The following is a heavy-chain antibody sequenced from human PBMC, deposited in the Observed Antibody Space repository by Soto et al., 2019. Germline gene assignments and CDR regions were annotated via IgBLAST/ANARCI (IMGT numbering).Heavy chain of an antibody. V-gene: IGHV4-39*07. CDR3: ARTDVDTAIDY. CDR1: GGSISSSSYY. CDR2: IYYSGST. D-gene: IGHD5-18*01. J-gene: IGHJ4*02. Sequence: SETLSLTCTVSGGSISSSSYYWGWIRQPPGKGLEWIGSIYYSGSTYYNPSLKSRVTISVDTSKNQFSLKLSSVTAADTAVYYCARTDVDTAIDYWGQGTLVTVSS.